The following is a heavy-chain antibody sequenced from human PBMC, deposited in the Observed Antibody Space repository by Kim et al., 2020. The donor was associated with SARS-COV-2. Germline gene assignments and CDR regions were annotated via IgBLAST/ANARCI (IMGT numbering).Heavy chain of an antibody. CDR3: ARGASATHTVFDY. D-gene: IGHD6-25*01. CDR2: IYRSGST. Sequence: SETLSLTCAVSGGSISSDDYSWSWIRQPPGKGLEWIGYIYRSGSTYYNPSLKSRVSISVDRSRNQFSLKLSSVTAADTPVYYCARGASATHTVFDYWGQGTLVTVSS. J-gene: IGHJ4*02. V-gene: IGHV4-30-2*01. CDR1: GGSISSDDYS.